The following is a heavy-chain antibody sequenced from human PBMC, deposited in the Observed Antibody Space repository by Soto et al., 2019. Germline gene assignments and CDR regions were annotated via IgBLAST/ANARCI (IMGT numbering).Heavy chain of an antibody. D-gene: IGHD1-1*01. CDR3: ARGNEDYFDY. V-gene: IGHV4-34*01. J-gene: IGHJ4*02. CDR2: INHSGST. Sequence: QVQLQQWGAGLLKPSETLSLTCAVYGGSFSGYYWSWIRQPPGKGLEWIGEINHSGSTNYNPSLKXXVXIXXDTSKNQFSLKLSSVTAADTAVYYCARGNEDYFDYWGQGTLVTVSS. CDR1: GGSFSGYY.